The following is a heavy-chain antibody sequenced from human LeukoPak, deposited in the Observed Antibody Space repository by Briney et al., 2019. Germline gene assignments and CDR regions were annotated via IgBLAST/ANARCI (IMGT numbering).Heavy chain of an antibody. Sequence: PGGSLRLSCAASGFTFSDYYMSWIRQAPGKGLEWVSYISSSSSYTNYADSVKGRFTISRDNAKNSLYLQMNSLRAEDTAVYYCARDSGTLLLYGMDVWGQGTTVTVSS. V-gene: IGHV3-11*06. J-gene: IGHJ6*02. D-gene: IGHD1/OR15-1a*01. CDR1: GFTFSDYY. CDR3: ARDSGTLLLYGMDV. CDR2: ISSSSSYT.